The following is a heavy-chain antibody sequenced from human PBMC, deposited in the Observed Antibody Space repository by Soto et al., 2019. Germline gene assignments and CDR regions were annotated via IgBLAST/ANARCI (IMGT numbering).Heavy chain of an antibody. J-gene: IGHJ6*02. V-gene: IGHV1-69*13. CDR2: IIPIFGTA. D-gene: IGHD2-15*01. Sequence: SGKVSCKASGGTFSSYAISWVRQAPGQGVEWMGGIIPIFGTANYAQKFQGRVTITADESTSTAYMELSSLRSEDTAVYYCARGGYCSGGSCYELYYYGMDVSGQGTTVTVSS. CDR3: ARGGYCSGGSCYELYYYGMDV. CDR1: GGTFSSYA.